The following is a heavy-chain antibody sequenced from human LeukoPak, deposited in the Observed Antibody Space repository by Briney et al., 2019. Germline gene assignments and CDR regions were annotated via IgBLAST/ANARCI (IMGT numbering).Heavy chain of an antibody. CDR3: SRCPRALRLVLAE. Sequence: ASVKLSCKASGYTFTGYYMHRVRQAPGQGLEWMGWINPNSGATNYAQKFQGRVTMTRDTSISTAYMELSRLRPDATAVYYVSRCPRALRLVLAEWGQGTLVTVS. CDR2: INPNSGAT. CDR1: GYTFTGYY. J-gene: IGHJ4*02. D-gene: IGHD3-9*01. V-gene: IGHV1-2*02.